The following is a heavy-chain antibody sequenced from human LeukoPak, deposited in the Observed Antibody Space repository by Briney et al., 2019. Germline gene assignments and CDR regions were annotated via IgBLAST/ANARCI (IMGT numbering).Heavy chain of an antibody. D-gene: IGHD2-2*01. V-gene: IGHV4-4*07. CDR1: GGSVSSYY. CDR3: ARDCSSTSCYEPTADAFDI. CDR2: VYISGST. J-gene: IGHJ3*02. Sequence: PSETLSLTCTVSGGSVSSYYWSWIRQPAGKGLEWIGRVYISGSTTYNPSLKSRVTMSADASKNQFSLNLSSVTAADTAVYYCARDCSSTSCYEPTADAFDIWGQGTMVTVSS.